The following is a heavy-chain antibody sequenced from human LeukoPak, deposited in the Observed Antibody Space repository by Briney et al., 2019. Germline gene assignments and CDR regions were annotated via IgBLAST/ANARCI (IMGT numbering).Heavy chain of an antibody. J-gene: IGHJ5*02. V-gene: IGHV1-2*02. CDR1: GYTFTGYY. CDR3: ARDPRGRYCSGGSCQRYNWFDP. CDR2: TNPNSGGT. D-gene: IGHD2-15*01. Sequence: ASVKVSCKASGYTFTGYYMHWVRQAPGQGLEWMGWTNPNSGGTNYAQKFQGRVTMTRETSISTAYMELSRLRSDDTAVYYCARDPRGRYCSGGSCQRYNWFDPWGQGTLVTVSS.